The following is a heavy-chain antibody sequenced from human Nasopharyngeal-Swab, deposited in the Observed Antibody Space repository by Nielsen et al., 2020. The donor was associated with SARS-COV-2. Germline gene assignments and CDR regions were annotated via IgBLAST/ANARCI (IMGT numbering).Heavy chain of an antibody. J-gene: IGHJ3*02. CDR3: ARDDGGSYYRGAFDI. V-gene: IGHV3-48*03. Sequence: GGSLRLSCAASGFTFSSYEMNWVRQAPGKGLEWVSYISSSGSTIYYADSVKGRFTISRDNAKNSLYLQMNSPRAEDTAVYYCARDDGGSYYRGAFDIWGQGTMVTVSS. D-gene: IGHD1-26*01. CDR2: ISSSGSTI. CDR1: GFTFSSYE.